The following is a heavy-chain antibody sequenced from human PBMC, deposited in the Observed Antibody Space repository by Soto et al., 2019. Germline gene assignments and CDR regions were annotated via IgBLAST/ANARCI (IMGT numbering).Heavy chain of an antibody. CDR2: IKEDGSEE. CDR1: GLTFSRSW. V-gene: IGHV3-7*01. Sequence: EVQLVESGGGLVQPGGSLRLSCAASGLTFSRSWMSWARQAPGKGLQWVANIKEDGSEEYYLDSVKGRFTISRDNAKNSLYLQMNSLTAEDTAVYYCARDLGDQTLDRWGQGTLVTVSS. CDR3: ARDLGDQTLDR. J-gene: IGHJ5*02.